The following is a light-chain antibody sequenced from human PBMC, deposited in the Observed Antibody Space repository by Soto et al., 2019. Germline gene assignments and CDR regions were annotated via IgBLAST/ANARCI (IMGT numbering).Light chain of an antibody. J-gene: IGLJ1*01. V-gene: IGLV2-14*01. CDR2: DVN. CDR3: SSYTSSSTYV. CDR1: SSDVGGYNS. Sequence: QSALSQPASVSGSPGQSITISCTGTSSDVGGYNSLSWYQQHPGKVPKLMIYDVNNRPSGVSYRFSGSKSGNTASLTISGLRAEDEADYYCSSYTSSSTYVFGTGTKLTVL.